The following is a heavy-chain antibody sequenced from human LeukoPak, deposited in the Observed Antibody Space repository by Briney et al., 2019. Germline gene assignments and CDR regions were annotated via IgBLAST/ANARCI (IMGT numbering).Heavy chain of an antibody. D-gene: IGHD4/OR15-4a*01. CDR2: INSDGSST. CDR1: GFTFSSYW. V-gene: IGHV3-74*01. J-gene: IGHJ4*02. Sequence: GGSLRLSCAASGFTFSSYWMHWVHQAPRKGLVWVSRINSDGSSTSYAASVKGRFTISRDNAKNTLYLQMNSLRAEDTAVYYWGRVEDYGGDDYWGQGTLVTVSS. CDR3: GRVEDYGGDDY.